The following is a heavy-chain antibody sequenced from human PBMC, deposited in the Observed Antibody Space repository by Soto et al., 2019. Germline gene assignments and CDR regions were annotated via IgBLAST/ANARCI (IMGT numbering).Heavy chain of an antibody. CDR2: INHSGST. D-gene: IGHD3-9*01. J-gene: IGHJ4*02. CDR1: GGSFSGYY. V-gene: IGHV4-34*01. Sequence: QVQLQQWGAGLLKPSETLSLTCAVYGGSFSGYYWSWIRQPPGKGLEWIGEINHSGSTYYNPSLKSRVTISVDRSKNQFSLKLSSVTAADTAVYYCASSPYDILTGYYWEDYWGQGTLVTVSS. CDR3: ASSPYDILTGYYWEDY.